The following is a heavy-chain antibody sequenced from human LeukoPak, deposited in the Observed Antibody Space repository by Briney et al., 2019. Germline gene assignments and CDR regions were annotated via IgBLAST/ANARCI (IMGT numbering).Heavy chain of an antibody. CDR1: GGSISSGSYY. CDR3: ARVDIVVVPSASFDC. CDR2: IYTSGST. Sequence: PSETLSLTCTVSGGSISSGSYYWSWIRQPAGKGLEWIGRIYTSGSTNYNPSLKSRVTVSVDTSKNQFSLKLSSVTAADTAVYYCARVDIVVVPSASFDCWGQGTLVTVSS. J-gene: IGHJ4*02. D-gene: IGHD2-2*01. V-gene: IGHV4-61*02.